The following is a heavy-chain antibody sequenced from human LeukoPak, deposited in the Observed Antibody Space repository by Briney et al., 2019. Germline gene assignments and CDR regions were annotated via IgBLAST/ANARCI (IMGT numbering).Heavy chain of an antibody. J-gene: IGHJ4*02. CDR3: AKDSPVATR. D-gene: IGHD2-15*01. CDR2: ITDSGDGT. Sequence: GGSLRLSCVASGFTFSSSAMSWVRQAPGKGLEWVSSITDSGDGTYYAGSVKGRFTISRDDSKNTLYLQMNSPRAEDTALYYCAKDSPVATRWGQGTLVTVSS. V-gene: IGHV3-23*01. CDR1: GFTFSSSA.